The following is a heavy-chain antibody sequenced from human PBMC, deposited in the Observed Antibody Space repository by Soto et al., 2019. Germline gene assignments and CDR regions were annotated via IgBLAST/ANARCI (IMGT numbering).Heavy chain of an antibody. Sequence: QGHLVQSGAEVKKPGASVKVSCKASGYTFTRYGISWVRQAPGQGLEWMGWIIGYNGDTNYAQNLQDRVTMTIDTSTNTAYMELRSLTSDDTAVYYCAKNGQPPYYYYGLDVWSQGTTVTVSS. V-gene: IGHV1-18*01. CDR1: GYTFTRYG. CDR3: AKNGQPPYYYYGLDV. D-gene: IGHD2-8*01. CDR2: IIGYNGDT. J-gene: IGHJ6*02.